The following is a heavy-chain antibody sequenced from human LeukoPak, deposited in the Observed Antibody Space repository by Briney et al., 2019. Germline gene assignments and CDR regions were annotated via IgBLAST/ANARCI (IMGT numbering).Heavy chain of an antibody. V-gene: IGHV4-39*01. CDR3: ARAPGTTFDY. J-gene: IGHJ4*01. D-gene: IGHD4-17*01. CDR1: GGSISSSSYY. CDR2: IYYSGST. Sequence: SETLSLTCTVSGGSISSSSYYWGWIRQPPGKGREWIGSIYYSGSTYYNPSLKSRVNISVDTSKNQFSLKLTSVTAADTAVYYCARAPGTTFDYWGHGNMVTVSS.